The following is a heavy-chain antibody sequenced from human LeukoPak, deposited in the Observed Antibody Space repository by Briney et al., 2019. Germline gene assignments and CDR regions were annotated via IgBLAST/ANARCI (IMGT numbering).Heavy chain of an antibody. CDR3: ARRHSKYSSSWYALSY. CDR1: GYTFTSYA. Sequence: ASVKVSCKASGYTFTSYAMHWVRQATGQGLEWMGWMNPNSGNTGYAQKFQGRVTMTRNTSISTAYMELSSLRSEDTAVYYCARRHSKYSSSWYALSYWGQGTLVTVSS. CDR2: MNPNSGNT. D-gene: IGHD6-13*01. V-gene: IGHV1-8*02. J-gene: IGHJ4*02.